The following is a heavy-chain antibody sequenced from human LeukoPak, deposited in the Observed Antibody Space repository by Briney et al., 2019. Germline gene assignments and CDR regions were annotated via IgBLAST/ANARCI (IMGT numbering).Heavy chain of an antibody. Sequence: PGGSLRLSCAASGFTFSSYWMSWVRQAPGKGLGWVANIKQDGSEKYYVDSVKGRFTISRDNAKNSLYLQMNSLRAEDTAVYYCARVVASSGYPVDYWGQGTLVTVSS. CDR3: ARVVASSGYPVDY. CDR1: GFTFSSYW. V-gene: IGHV3-7*01. CDR2: IKQDGSEK. J-gene: IGHJ4*02. D-gene: IGHD3-3*01.